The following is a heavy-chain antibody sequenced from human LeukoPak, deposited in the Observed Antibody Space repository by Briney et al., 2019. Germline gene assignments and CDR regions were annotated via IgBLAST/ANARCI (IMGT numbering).Heavy chain of an antibody. CDR1: GDSISNFY. J-gene: IGHJ3*02. D-gene: IGHD2-21*02. Sequence: SETLSLTCTVSGDSISNFYWSWIRQPPGKGLEWIGYIYYSGSTNYNPSLKSRVTISVDTSKNQFSLKLSSVTAADTAVYYCARGYCGGDSYCSGDAFDIWGQGTMVIVSS. CDR2: IYYSGST. V-gene: IGHV4-59*01. CDR3: ARGYCGGDSYCSGDAFDI.